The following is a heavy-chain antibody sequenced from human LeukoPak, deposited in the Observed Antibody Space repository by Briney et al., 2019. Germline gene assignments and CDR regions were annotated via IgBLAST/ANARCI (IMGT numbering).Heavy chain of an antibody. V-gene: IGHV4-34*01. CDR2: INHSGST. CDR3: ARMTSIAAAGTSQNYFDY. Sequence: PSETLSLTCAVYGGSFSGHYWSWIRQPPGKGLEWIGEINHSGSTNYNPSLKSRVTISVDTSKNQFSLKLSSVTAADTAVYYCARMTSIAAAGTSQNYFDYWGQGTLVTVSS. CDR1: GGSFSGHY. J-gene: IGHJ4*02. D-gene: IGHD6-13*01.